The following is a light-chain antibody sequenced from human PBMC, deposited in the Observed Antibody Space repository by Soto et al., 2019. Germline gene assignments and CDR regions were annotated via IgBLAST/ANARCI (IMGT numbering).Light chain of an antibody. V-gene: IGKV1-39*01. J-gene: IGKJ1*01. CDR1: QSISNY. CDR3: QQCYSTPRT. CDR2: AAS. Sequence: DIQMTQSPSSLSASVGDRVTITCRASQSISNYLNWYQQKPGKAPKLLMYAASSLQSGVPSRFSGSGSGTDFALAISSLHPGDFATYYCQQCYSTPRTFGKGTKVEIK.